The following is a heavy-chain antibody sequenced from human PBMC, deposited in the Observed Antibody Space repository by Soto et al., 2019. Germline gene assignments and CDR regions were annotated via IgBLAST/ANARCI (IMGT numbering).Heavy chain of an antibody. CDR3: ARGLKLDFVVVAAALNWFDP. J-gene: IGHJ5*02. CDR2: INPSGGST. D-gene: IGHD2-15*01. CDR1: GYTFTSYY. Sequence: GASVKVSCKASGYTFTSYYMHWVRQAPGQGLEWMGIINPSGGSTSYAQKFQGRVTMTRDTSTSTVYMELSSLRSEDTAVYYCARGLKLDFVVVAAALNWFDPCGQVTLVTVSA. V-gene: IGHV1-46*03.